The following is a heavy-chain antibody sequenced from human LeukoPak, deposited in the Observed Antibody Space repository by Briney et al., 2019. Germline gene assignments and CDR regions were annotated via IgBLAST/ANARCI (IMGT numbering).Heavy chain of an antibody. V-gene: IGHV3-30*01. J-gene: IGHJ4*02. CDR3: ARANSSSWHYFDY. Sequence: GGSLRLSCAASGLTFSSYAMHWVRQAPGKGLEWVAIISYDGSNKYYADSVKGRFTISRDNSKNTVSLQMNSLRAEDTAVFYCARANSSSWHYFDYWGQGTLVTVSS. D-gene: IGHD6-13*01. CDR2: ISYDGSNK. CDR1: GLTFSSYA.